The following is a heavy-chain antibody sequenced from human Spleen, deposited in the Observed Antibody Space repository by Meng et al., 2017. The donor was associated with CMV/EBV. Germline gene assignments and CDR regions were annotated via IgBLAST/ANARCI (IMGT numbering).Heavy chain of an antibody. CDR1: GFTFSTYT. CDR3: ARVGQYSSGWYGRGGGMDV. J-gene: IGHJ6*02. V-gene: IGHV3-30-3*01. D-gene: IGHD6-19*01. CDR2: ISYEGSRQ. Sequence: GESLKISCAASGFTFSTYTFHWVRQAPGKGLEWVALISYEGSRQYFADSVRGRFTVSRDNSKNTLYLQMNSLRAEDTAVYYCARVGQYSSGWYGRGGGMDVWGQGTTVTVSS.